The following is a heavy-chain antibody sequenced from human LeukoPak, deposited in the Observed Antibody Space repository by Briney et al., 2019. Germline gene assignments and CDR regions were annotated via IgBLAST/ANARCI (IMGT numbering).Heavy chain of an antibody. CDR1: GFTFSSYW. CDR2: IKQDGSEK. D-gene: IGHD2-2*01. CDR3: ARDTAYCSSTSCPSIDAFDI. Sequence: GGSLRLSCAASGFTFSSYWMSWVRQAPGKGLECVANIKQDGSEKYYVDSVKGRFTISRDNAKNSLYLQMNSLRAEDTAVYYCARDTAYCSSTSCPSIDAFDIWGQGTMVTVSS. J-gene: IGHJ3*02. V-gene: IGHV3-7*01.